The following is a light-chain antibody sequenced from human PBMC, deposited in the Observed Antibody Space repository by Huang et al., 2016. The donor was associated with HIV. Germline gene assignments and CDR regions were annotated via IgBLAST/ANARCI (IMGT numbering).Light chain of an antibody. J-gene: IGKJ5*01. Sequence: DIVMTQSPDSLAVPLGERATINCKSSQSILYSSNKKNYLAWYQKKPGQPPKLLMYWASTRESGVPDRFSGSGSGTDFTLTISSLQAEDVAVYYCQQYYSTLITFGQGTRLEIK. V-gene: IGKV4-1*01. CDR2: WAS. CDR3: QQYYSTLIT. CDR1: QSILYSSNKKNY.